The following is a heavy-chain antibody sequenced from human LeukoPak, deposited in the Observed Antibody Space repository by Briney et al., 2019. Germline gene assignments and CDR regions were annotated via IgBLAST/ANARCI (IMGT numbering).Heavy chain of an antibody. CDR1: GGSISSSSYY. D-gene: IGHD5-18*01. CDR3: ARVYSYGYYYYYMDV. V-gene: IGHV4-61*05. Sequence: SETLSLTCTVSGGSISSSSYYWGWIRQPPGKGLEWIGYIYYSGSTNYNPSLKSRVTISVDTSKNQFSLKLSSVTAADTAVYYCARVYSYGYYYYYMDVWGKGTTVTISS. CDR2: IYYSGST. J-gene: IGHJ6*03.